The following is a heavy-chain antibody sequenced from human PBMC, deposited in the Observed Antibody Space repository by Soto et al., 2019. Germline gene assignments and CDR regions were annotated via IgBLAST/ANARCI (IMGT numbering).Heavy chain of an antibody. J-gene: IGHJ4*02. CDR1: GFTFSSYA. CDR3: ARDAQYGIAAAGITDY. V-gene: IGHV3-30-3*01. CDR2: ISYDGSNK. D-gene: IGHD6-13*01. Sequence: HPGGSLRLSCAASGFTFSSYAMHWVRQAPGKGLEWVAVISYDGSNKYYADSVKGRFTISRDNSKNTLYLQMNSLRAEDTAVYYCARDAQYGIAAAGITDYWGQGTLVTVSS.